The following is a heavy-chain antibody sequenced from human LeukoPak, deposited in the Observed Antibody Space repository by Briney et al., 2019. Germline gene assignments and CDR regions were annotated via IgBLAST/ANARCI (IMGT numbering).Heavy chain of an antibody. D-gene: IGHD2-15*01. CDR1: GGSISSSSYY. Sequence: PSETLSLTCTVSGGSISSSSYYWGWIRQPPGKGLEWIGSIYYSGSTYYNPSLKSRVTISVDASKNQFSLKLSSVTAADTAVYYCARDRDIVVVVAASDAFDIWGQGTMVTVSS. V-gene: IGHV4-39*07. J-gene: IGHJ3*02. CDR2: IYYSGST. CDR3: ARDRDIVVVVAASDAFDI.